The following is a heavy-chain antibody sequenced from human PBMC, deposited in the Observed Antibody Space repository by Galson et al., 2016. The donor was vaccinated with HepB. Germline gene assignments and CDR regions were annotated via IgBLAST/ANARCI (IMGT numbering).Heavy chain of an antibody. Sequence: SLRLSCAASGFIFSSYAMHWVRQAPGKGLEWVAVISYDGSTKYYADSVKGRFTISRDNSKSIVYLRMNSLRAEDTALYYCARPTTRGYSCYESPFEFWGQGTVVTVSS. V-gene: IGHV3-30-3*01. CDR1: GFIFSSYA. CDR2: ISYDGSTK. D-gene: IGHD5-12*01. J-gene: IGHJ4*02. CDR3: ARPTTRGYSCYESPFEF.